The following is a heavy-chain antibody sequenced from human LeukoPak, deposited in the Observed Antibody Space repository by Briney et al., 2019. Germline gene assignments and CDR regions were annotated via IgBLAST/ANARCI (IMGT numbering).Heavy chain of an antibody. CDR1: SHSISSGYY. CDR2: IYHSGST. D-gene: IGHD3-22*01. V-gene: IGHV4-38-2*01. Sequence: SETLSLTCAVPSHSISSGYYWGWIRQPPGTGLEWIGSIYHSGSTYYNPSLKSRVTISVDTSKNQFSLKLSSVTAADTAVYYCALTSGYYPRYFQHWGQGTLVTVSS. CDR3: ALTSGYYPRYFQH. J-gene: IGHJ1*01.